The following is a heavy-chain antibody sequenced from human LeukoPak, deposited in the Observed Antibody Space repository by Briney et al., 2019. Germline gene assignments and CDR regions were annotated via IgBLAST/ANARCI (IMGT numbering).Heavy chain of an antibody. CDR3: ASYDYGDYQNNIWFDP. D-gene: IGHD4-17*01. V-gene: IGHV1-69*04. CDR2: IIPIFGIA. CDR1: GGTFSSYA. Sequence: GASVKVSCKASGGTFSSYAISWVRQAPGQGLEWMGRIIPIFGIANYAQKFQGRVTITADKSTSTAYMELSSLRSEDTAVYYCASYDYGDYQNNIWFDPWGQGTLVTVSS. J-gene: IGHJ5*02.